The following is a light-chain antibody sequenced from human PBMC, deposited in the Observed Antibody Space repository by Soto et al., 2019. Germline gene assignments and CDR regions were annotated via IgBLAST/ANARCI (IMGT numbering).Light chain of an antibody. Sequence: QSVLTQPASVSGPPGQSITISCTGTSSDVGGYGSVSWYQQHPGKAPKLMIYEVCNRPSGVSNRFSGSKSGNTASLTISGLQAEDDADYYCSSYTSSGTYVFGTGTKLTVL. CDR2: EVC. CDR3: SSYTSSGTYV. J-gene: IGLJ1*01. V-gene: IGLV2-14*01. CDR1: SSDVGGYGS.